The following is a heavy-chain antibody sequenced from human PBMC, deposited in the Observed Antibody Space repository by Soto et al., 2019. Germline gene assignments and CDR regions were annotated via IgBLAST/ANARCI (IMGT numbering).Heavy chain of an antibody. CDR3: ASWHEREHAYDV. V-gene: IGHV3-53*01. CDR1: GLTVSGQKY. Sequence: DVQLVESGGGLIQPGESLRLSCAAFGLTVSGQKYVAWVRQAPGKGLEWVSALYDVDGSFYADSVKGRFTTSSDSSKTTVYLQMNGLRPDDTAVYSCASWHEREHAYDVWGQGTTVTVSS. D-gene: IGHD1-1*01. J-gene: IGHJ3*01. CDR2: LYDVDGS.